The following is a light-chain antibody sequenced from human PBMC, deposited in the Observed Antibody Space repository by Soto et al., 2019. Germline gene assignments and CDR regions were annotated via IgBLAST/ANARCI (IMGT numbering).Light chain of an antibody. CDR2: GAS. J-gene: IGKJ5*01. V-gene: IGKV3-20*01. CDR1: QSVSSY. Sequence: ENVLTQSPATLSLSPGERATLSCRASQSVSSYLAWYQQKPGQAPRLLIYGASSRATGIPDRFSGTGSETDFTLTISRLEPEDFAVYYCQQYDNSPITFGQGTRLEI. CDR3: QQYDNSPIT.